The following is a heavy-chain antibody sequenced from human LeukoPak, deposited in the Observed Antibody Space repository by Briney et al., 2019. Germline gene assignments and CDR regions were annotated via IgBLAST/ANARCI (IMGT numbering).Heavy chain of an antibody. CDR2: IRGSGGTT. CDR1: GFTFSSYA. Sequence: GGSLRLSCAASGFTFSSYAMSWVRQAPGKGLEWVSAIRGSGGTTYYADSVKGRFTISRDNAKNTLHLQMNSLRAEDTAVYHCATLSYGHYDSSGLQINWGQGTLVTVSS. D-gene: IGHD3-22*01. V-gene: IGHV3-23*01. CDR3: ATLSYGHYDSSGLQIN. J-gene: IGHJ4*02.